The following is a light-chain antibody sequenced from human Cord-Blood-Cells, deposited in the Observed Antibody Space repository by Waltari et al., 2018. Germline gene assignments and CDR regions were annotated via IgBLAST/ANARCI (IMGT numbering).Light chain of an antibody. J-gene: IGLJ2*01. CDR1: SSDVGGYNY. CDR2: EVS. Sequence: QSALTQPPSASWSPGQSVTLSCTGTSSDVGGYNYVPSYQQHPGKAPKLMIYEVSKRPSGVPDRFSGSKSGNTASLTVSGLQAEDEADYYCSSYAGSNNFVVFGGGTKLTVL. V-gene: IGLV2-8*01. CDR3: SSYAGSNNFVV.